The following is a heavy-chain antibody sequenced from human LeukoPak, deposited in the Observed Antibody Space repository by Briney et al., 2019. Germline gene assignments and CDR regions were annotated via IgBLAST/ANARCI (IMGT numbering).Heavy chain of an antibody. CDR2: INRSGST. CDR1: GGSLSGYY. D-gene: IGHD2-15*01. Sequence: PSETLSLTCAVYGGSLSGYYWSWIRQPPGKGLEWIGEINRSGSTNYNPSLKSRVTISVDTSKNQFSLKLSSVTAADTAVYYCARSSRYCSGGSCYLPWVVPLRSDAFDIWGQGTMVTVSS. CDR3: ARSSRYCSGGSCYLPWVVPLRSDAFDI. J-gene: IGHJ3*02. V-gene: IGHV4-34*01.